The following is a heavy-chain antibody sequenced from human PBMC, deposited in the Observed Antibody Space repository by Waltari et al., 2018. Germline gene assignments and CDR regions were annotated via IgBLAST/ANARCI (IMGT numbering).Heavy chain of an antibody. CDR2: MYSSGTT. CDR1: GDSVIDYF. D-gene: IGHD1-26*01. V-gene: IGHV4-59*08. J-gene: IGHJ4*02. Sequence: QVQLQESGPGLVKPSETLSLTCTVSGDSVIDYFWSWIRHSPGKGLEWIAYMYSSGTTNYNPSLRSRVTISLDTSKNQVSVKLSSMTAADTAVYYCARLDLVGSRYYFDYWSQGTLVTVSS. CDR3: ARLDLVGSRYYFDY.